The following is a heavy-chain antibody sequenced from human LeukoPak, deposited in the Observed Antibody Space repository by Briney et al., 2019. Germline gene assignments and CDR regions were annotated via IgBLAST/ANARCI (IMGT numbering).Heavy chain of an antibody. J-gene: IGHJ6*03. CDR3: AKGADLDEDTRYMDV. Sequence: GGSLRFSCAASGFTFDDYAMHWVRQAPGKGLEWVSLISWDGGSTYYADSVKGRFTISRDNSKNSLYLQMNSQRAEDTALYYCAKGADLDEDTRYMDVWGKGTTVTVSS. V-gene: IGHV3-43D*03. CDR1: GFTFDDYA. D-gene: IGHD2-15*01. CDR2: ISWDGGST.